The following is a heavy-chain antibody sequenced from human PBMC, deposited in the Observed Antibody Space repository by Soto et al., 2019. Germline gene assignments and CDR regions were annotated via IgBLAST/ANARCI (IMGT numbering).Heavy chain of an antibody. CDR3: VKTRLGAGWYSFDS. CDR1: GFSFKYYA. Sequence: GGSLRLSCEASGFSFKYYAMNWVRQAPGKGLECVSGISAPGDTTYYVDSVKGRFTISRDSSKNTLFLHMISLRAEDTAVYYCVKTRLGAGWYSFDSWGQGTLVTVSS. V-gene: IGHV3-23*01. CDR2: ISAPGDTT. J-gene: IGHJ4*02. D-gene: IGHD6-19*01.